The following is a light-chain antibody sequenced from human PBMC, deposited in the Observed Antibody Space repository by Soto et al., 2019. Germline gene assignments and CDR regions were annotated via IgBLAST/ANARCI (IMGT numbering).Light chain of an antibody. J-gene: IGKJ1*01. Sequence: IPLTQSPSSLFASLGDRVTLTCRASQGIRNNLGWYQQKPGKAPKRLIYAASTLQSGVPSRFSGSGSGTEFTLTISSLQPDDFATYYCQQCNSYPWTFGQGTKVDI. CDR3: QQCNSYPWT. CDR1: QGIRNN. CDR2: AAS. V-gene: IGKV1-17*01.